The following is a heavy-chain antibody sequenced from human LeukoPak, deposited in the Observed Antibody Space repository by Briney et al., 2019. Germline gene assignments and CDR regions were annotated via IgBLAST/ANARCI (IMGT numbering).Heavy chain of an antibody. Sequence: SETLSLTCTVSGGSISSYYWSWIRQPPGKGLEWIGYIYYSGSTNYNPSLKSRVTISVDTSKNQFSLKLSSVTAADTAVYYCARRIQLWSTFDYWGQGTLVTVS. CDR1: GGSISSYY. D-gene: IGHD5-18*01. J-gene: IGHJ4*02. CDR3: ARRIQLWSTFDY. CDR2: IYYSGST. V-gene: IGHV4-59*01.